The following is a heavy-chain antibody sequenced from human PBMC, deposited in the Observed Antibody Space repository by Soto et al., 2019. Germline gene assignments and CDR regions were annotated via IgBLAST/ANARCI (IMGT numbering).Heavy chain of an antibody. Sequence: QVQLVESGGGVVQPGRSLRLSCAASGFTFSSYGMHWVRQAPGKGLEWVAVISYDGSNKYYADSVKGRFTISRDNSKNTLYLQMNSLRAEDTAVYYCAKDAGYYGSGSYYWDPRWGMDVWGQGTTVTVSS. CDR3: AKDAGYYGSGSYYWDPRWGMDV. V-gene: IGHV3-30*18. CDR2: ISYDGSNK. J-gene: IGHJ6*02. CDR1: GFTFSSYG. D-gene: IGHD3-10*01.